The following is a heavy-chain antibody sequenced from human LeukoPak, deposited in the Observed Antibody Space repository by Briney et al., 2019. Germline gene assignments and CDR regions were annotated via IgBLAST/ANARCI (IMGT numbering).Heavy chain of an antibody. Sequence: PSQTLSLTCTVSGGSISSGGYYWSWIRQPPGKGLEWIGEINHSGSTNYNPSLKSRVTISVDTSKNQFSLKLSSVTAADTAVYYCARVPYGDYEIDYWGQGTLVTVSS. J-gene: IGHJ4*02. D-gene: IGHD4-17*01. CDR2: INHSGST. V-gene: IGHV4-30-2*01. CDR1: GGSISSGGYY. CDR3: ARVPYGDYEIDY.